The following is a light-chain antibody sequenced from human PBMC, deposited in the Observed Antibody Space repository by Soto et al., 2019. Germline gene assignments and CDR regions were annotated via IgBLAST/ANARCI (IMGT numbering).Light chain of an antibody. CDR3: QHYDGSPRT. CDR1: QSVRSNY. V-gene: IGKV3-20*01. CDR2: GVF. J-gene: IGKJ2*01. Sequence: ETVLTQSPGTVSLYPGERATLSCTTSQSVRSNYLAWYQQKPGQAPRLCVYGVFNMATGIPDRFSGSGSGTDFTLTISGLEPEDSAVYYCQHYDGSPRTFGQGTKLEI.